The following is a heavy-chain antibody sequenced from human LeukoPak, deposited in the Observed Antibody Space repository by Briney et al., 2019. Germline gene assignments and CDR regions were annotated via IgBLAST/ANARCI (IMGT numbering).Heavy chain of an antibody. Sequence: GGSLRLSCAASGFTFSSYEMNWVRQAPGKGPEWVSTIGVPGGGTYYADSVKGRFTISRDNSKNTLYLQMNSLRAEDTAVYYCARGMDYWGQGTLVTVSS. CDR2: IGVPGGGT. CDR3: ARGMDY. V-gene: IGHV3-23*01. CDR1: GFTFSSYE. J-gene: IGHJ4*02.